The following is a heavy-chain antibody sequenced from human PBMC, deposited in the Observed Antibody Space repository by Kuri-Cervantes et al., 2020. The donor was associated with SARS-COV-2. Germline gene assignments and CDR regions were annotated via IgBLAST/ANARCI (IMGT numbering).Heavy chain of an antibody. CDR3: AREGYYDSSGYFDY. CDR2: ISSSSSTI. Sequence: ETLSLTCAVSGGSISSSNWWSWVRQAPGKGLEWVSYISSSSSTIYYADSVKGRFTISRDNAKNSLYLQMNSLRDEDTAVYYCAREGYYDSSGYFDYWGQGTLVTVSS. D-gene: IGHD3-22*01. J-gene: IGHJ4*02. V-gene: IGHV3-48*02. CDR1: GGSISSSN.